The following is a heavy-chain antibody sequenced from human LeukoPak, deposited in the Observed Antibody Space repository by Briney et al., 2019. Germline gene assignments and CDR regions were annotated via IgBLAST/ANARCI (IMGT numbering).Heavy chain of an antibody. CDR1: GFTFSSYG. CDR3: AKKGL. CDR2: ISYDGSNK. V-gene: IGHV3-30*18. Sequence: PGGSLRLSCAASGFTFSSYGMHWVRQAPGKGLEWVAVISYDGSNKYYADSVKGRFTISRDNSKNTLYLQMNSLRAEDTAVYYCAKKGLWGQGTLVTVSS. J-gene: IGHJ4*02.